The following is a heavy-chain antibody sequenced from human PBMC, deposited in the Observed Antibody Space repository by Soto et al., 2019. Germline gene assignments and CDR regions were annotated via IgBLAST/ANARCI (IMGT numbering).Heavy chain of an antibody. Sequence: GASVKVSCKLSGYTLMEKSVHWVRQAPGRGLEWMGGFDPEEDETIYAQKLQGRLTVTEDTSTDTAYLEMSSLTSEDTAIYYCALARFSGGYYGADYFDYWGRGTLVTVSS. CDR1: GYTLMEKS. CDR2: FDPEEDET. CDR3: ALARFSGGYYGADYFDY. D-gene: IGHD1-26*01. J-gene: IGHJ4*01. V-gene: IGHV1-24*01.